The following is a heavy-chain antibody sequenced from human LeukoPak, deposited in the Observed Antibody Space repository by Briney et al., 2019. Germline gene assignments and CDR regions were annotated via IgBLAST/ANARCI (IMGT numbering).Heavy chain of an antibody. CDR3: ARTPPYCSGGSCYWTS. V-gene: IGHV1-18*01. Sequence: ASVKVSCKASGYTFTSYGISWVRQAPGRGLEWMGWISTYNGNTNYAQKLQGRVTMTTDTSTSTAYMELRSLRSDDTAVYYCARTPPYCSGGSCYWTSWGQGTLVTVSS. CDR1: GYTFTSYG. D-gene: IGHD2-15*01. J-gene: IGHJ4*02. CDR2: ISTYNGNT.